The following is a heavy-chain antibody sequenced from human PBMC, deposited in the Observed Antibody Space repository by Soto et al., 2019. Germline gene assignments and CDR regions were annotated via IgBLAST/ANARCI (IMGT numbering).Heavy chain of an antibody. CDR2: IYYSGST. CDR1: GGSVSSGSYY. D-gene: IGHD3-16*01. V-gene: IGHV4-61*01. Sequence: SETLSLTCTVSGGSVSSGSYYWSWIRQPPGKGLEWIGYIYYSGSTNYNPSLKSRVTISVDTSKNQFSLKLSSVTAADTAVYYCASSPWGGDGYKYDYWGQGTLVTVSS. J-gene: IGHJ4*02. CDR3: ASSPWGGDGYKYDY.